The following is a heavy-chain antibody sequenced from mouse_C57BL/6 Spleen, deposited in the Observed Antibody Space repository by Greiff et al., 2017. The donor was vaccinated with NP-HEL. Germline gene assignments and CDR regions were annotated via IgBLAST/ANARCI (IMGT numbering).Heavy chain of an antibody. CDR3: VREGSSGYSLGYIFDY. J-gene: IGHJ2*01. Sequence: EVQVVESGGGLVQPKGSLKLSCAASGFTFNTYAMHWVRQAPGKGLEWVARIRSKSSNYATYYADSVKDRFTISRDDSQSMLYLQMNNLKTEDTAMYYCVREGSSGYSLGYIFDYWGQGTTLTVSS. D-gene: IGHD3-2*02. CDR2: IRSKSSNYAT. CDR1: GFTFNTYA. V-gene: IGHV10-3*01.